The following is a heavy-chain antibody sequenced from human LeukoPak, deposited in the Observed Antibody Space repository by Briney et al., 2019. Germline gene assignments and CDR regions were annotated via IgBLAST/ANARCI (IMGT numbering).Heavy chain of an antibody. CDR3: ARKISIEAAAAGTAEYFQH. J-gene: IGHJ1*01. D-gene: IGHD6-13*01. CDR2: IYYSGST. V-gene: IGHV4-30-4*08. CDR1: GGSISSGDYY. Sequence: SQTLSLTCTVSGGSISSGDYYWSWIRQPPGKGLEWIGYIYYSGSTYYNPSLKIRVTISVDTSKNQFSLKLSSVTAADTAVYYCARKISIEAAAAGTAEYFQHWGQGTLVTVSS.